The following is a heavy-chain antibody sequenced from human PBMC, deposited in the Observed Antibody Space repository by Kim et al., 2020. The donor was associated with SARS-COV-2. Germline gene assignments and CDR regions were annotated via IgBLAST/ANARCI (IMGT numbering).Heavy chain of an antibody. D-gene: IGHD3-10*02. CDR2: IYYSGST. CDR1: GGSISSSSYY. V-gene: IGHV4-39*07. J-gene: IGHJ6*02. CDR3: ARDLVMFGRGLDV. Sequence: SETLSLTCTVSGGSISSSSYYWGWIRQPPGKGLEWIGSIYYSGSTYYNPSLKSRVTISVDTSKNQFSLKLSSVTAADTAVYYCARDLVMFGRGLDVWGQGTTVTVSS.